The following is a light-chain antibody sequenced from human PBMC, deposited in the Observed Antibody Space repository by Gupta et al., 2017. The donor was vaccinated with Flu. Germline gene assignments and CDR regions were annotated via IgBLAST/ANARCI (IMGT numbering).Light chain of an antibody. Sequence: EMVLTQSPGTRSSSLGDRATLSGSASQFVSSSHLAWHQQKPGQAPRLLIHGASGRATCIPDRVSGSGSGTDFSLTITRLEPVDFAVYYCHLYGSSPAFGQGTRVEIK. CDR2: GAS. CDR3: HLYGSSPA. CDR1: QFVSSSH. V-gene: IGKV3-20*01. J-gene: IGKJ1*01.